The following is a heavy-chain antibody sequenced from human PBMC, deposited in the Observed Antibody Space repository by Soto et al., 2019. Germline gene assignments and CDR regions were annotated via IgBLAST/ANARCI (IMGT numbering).Heavy chain of an antibody. Sequence: DVQLLESGGGLVQPEGSLRLSCAASGFTFSSYAMGWVRQGPGKGLEWVAVVSIGGSTHYADSVRGRITISRDNSKNTLSLQMNSLTAEDTAVYCCAKRRGAGGHFDYWGQGALVTVSS. J-gene: IGHJ4*02. CDR1: GFTFSSYA. V-gene: IGHV3-23*01. CDR2: VSIGGST. D-gene: IGHD2-15*01. CDR3: AKRRGAGGHFDY.